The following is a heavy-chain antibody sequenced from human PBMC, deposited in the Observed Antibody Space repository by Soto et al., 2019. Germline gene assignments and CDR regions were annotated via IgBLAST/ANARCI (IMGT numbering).Heavy chain of an antibody. J-gene: IGHJ4*02. CDR3: ARDHIYAFDN. CDR1: GFTFSDYS. V-gene: IGHV3-48*02. Sequence: SLRLSCAGSGFTFSDYSMNWVRQAPGKGLEWVSYIRTTPSIIVYADSVKGRSTISRDNAKNSMYLQMNSLTDEDTAIYYCARDHIYAFDNRGQGTPVTVSS. CDR2: IRTTPSII. D-gene: IGHD5-18*01.